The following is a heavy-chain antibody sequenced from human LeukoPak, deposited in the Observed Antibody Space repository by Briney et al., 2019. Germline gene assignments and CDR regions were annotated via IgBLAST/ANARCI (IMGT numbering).Heavy chain of an antibody. CDR3: TTGRVYYYYYGMDV. CDR1: GFTFSNAW. V-gene: IGHV3-15*01. Sequence: PGGSLRLSCAASGFTFSNAWMSWVRQAPGKGLEWVGRIKSKTDGGTTDYAAPAKGRFTISRDDSKNTLYLQMNSLKTEDTAVYYCTTGRVYYYYYGMDVWGQGTTVTVSS. CDR2: IKSKTDGGTT. J-gene: IGHJ6*02. D-gene: IGHD6-6*01.